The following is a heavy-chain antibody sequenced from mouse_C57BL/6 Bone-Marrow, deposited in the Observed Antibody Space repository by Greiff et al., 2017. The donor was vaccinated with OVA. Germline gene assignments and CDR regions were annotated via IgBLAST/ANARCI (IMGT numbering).Heavy chain of an antibody. CDR3: ARELGPAY. J-gene: IGHJ3*01. Sequence: VQLKESGPGLVKPSQSLSLTCSVTGYSITSGYYWNWIRQFPGNKLEWMGYISYDGSNNYNPSLKNRISITRDTSKNQFFLKLNSVTTEDTATYYCARELGPAYWGQGTLVTVSA. CDR2: ISYDGSN. V-gene: IGHV3-6*01. D-gene: IGHD4-1*01. CDR1: GYSITSGYY.